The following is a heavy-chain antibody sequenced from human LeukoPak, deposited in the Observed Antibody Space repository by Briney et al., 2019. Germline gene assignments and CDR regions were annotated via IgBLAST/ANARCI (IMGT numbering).Heavy chain of an antibody. CDR1: GFSFRSHG. CDR3: AELGITMIGGV. V-gene: IGHV3-48*03. Sequence: GGTLRLSCAASGFSFRSHGMNWVRQAPGKGLEWVSYISSSGSTIYYADSVKGRFTISRDNAKNSLYLQMNSLRAEDTAVYYCAELGITMIGGVWGKGTTVTISS. D-gene: IGHD3-10*02. J-gene: IGHJ6*04. CDR2: ISSSGSTI.